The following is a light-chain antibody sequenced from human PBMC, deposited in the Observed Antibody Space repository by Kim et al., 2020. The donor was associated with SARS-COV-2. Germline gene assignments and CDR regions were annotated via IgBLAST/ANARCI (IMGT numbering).Light chain of an antibody. CDR1: QDIANS. Sequence: ASVGDRVTITCRASQDIANSLAWYQQKQGKVPKLLIYAASTLQSGVPSRFSGSGSGTQFTLTIGSLQTEDVATYYCQKYNSAPWTFGPGTKVDIK. CDR2: AAS. CDR3: QKYNSAPWT. V-gene: IGKV1-27*01. J-gene: IGKJ1*01.